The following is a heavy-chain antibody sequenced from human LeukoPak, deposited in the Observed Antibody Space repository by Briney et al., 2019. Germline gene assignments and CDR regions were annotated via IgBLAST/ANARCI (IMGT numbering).Heavy chain of an antibody. CDR2: IGGTNGRT. CDR1: GFTFSSYA. V-gene: IGHV3-23*01. J-gene: IGHJ4*02. D-gene: IGHD3-22*01. Sequence: GGSLRLSCAASGFTFSSYAMSWVRQAPGKGLEWVTAIGGTNGRTYYADSVKGRFTISRDNSKNTLYLQMNSLRDEDTAVYYCAKHYYDSSGTPRYFDYWGQGTLVTVSS. CDR3: AKHYYDSSGTPRYFDY.